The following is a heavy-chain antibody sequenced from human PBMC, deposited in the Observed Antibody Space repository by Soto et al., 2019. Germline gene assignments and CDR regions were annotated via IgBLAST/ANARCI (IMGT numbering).Heavy chain of an antibody. Sequence: GGSLRLSCAASGFTFSSYGMHWVRQAPGKGLEWVAVISYDGSNKYYADSVKGRFTISRDNSKNTLYLQMNSLRAEDTAVYYCAKEGDTAMVKYFDYWGQGTLVTVSS. J-gene: IGHJ4*02. V-gene: IGHV3-30*18. D-gene: IGHD5-18*01. CDR2: ISYDGSNK. CDR1: GFTFSSYG. CDR3: AKEGDTAMVKYFDY.